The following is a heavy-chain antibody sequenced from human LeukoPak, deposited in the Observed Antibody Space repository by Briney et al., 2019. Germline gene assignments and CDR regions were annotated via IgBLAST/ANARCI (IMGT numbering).Heavy chain of an antibody. V-gene: IGHV3-30-3*01. D-gene: IGHD2-2*01. Sequence: GGSLRLSCAASGFTFSSYAMHWVRQAPGKGLEWVAVISYDGSNKYYADSVKGRFTISRDNSKNTLYLQMNSLRAEDTAVYYCARDPRGSDSIHPDCSSTSCYRGWFDPWGQGTLVTVSS. CDR1: GFTFSSYA. CDR3: ARDPRGSDSIHPDCSSTSCYRGWFDP. CDR2: ISYDGSNK. J-gene: IGHJ5*02.